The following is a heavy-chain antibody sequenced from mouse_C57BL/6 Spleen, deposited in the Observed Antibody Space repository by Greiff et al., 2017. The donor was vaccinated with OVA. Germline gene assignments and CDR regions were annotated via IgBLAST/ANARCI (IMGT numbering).Heavy chain of an antibody. CDR2: IDPSDSYT. Sequence: QVHVKQPGAELVKPGASVKLSCKASGYTFTSYWMQWVKQRPGQGLEWIGEIDPSDSYTNYNQKFKGKATLTVDTSSSTAYMQLSSLTSEDSAVYYCARKPYDYYGSDYFDYWGQGTTLTVSS. CDR1: GYTFTSYW. D-gene: IGHD1-1*01. CDR3: ARKPYDYYGSDYFDY. J-gene: IGHJ2*01. V-gene: IGHV1-50*01.